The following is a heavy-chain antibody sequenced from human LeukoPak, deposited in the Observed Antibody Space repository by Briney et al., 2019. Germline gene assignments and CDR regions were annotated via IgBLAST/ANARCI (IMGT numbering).Heavy chain of an antibody. CDR1: GGSFRGYY. V-gene: IGHV4-34*01. Sequence: SETLSLTCAVFGGSFRGYYWSWIRLSPGKGMEWSGEIYHSGSTNYNPSLKSRVTISVDTSKNQFSLKLSSVTAADTAVYFCVRHQEGMVRGVLYYMDVWGKGTTVIISS. D-gene: IGHD3-10*01. J-gene: IGHJ6*03. CDR2: IYHSGST. CDR3: VRHQEGMVRGVLYYMDV.